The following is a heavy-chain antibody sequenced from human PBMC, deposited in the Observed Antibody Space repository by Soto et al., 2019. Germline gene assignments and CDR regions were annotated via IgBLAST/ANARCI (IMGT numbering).Heavy chain of an antibody. CDR1: GGSISSSHW. CDR2: ISHSSTS. D-gene: IGHD3-9*01. CDR3: ARVVLTITRGAFDA. Sequence: QVQLQESGPGLVKPSGTLSLTCAVSGGSISSSHWWTWVRQSPGKGLVYIGEISHSSTSNSTPSLKIRVTLSVDKSYNHVSLTLTSVTAADTAVYYCARVVLTITRGAFDACGQGTLVIVSS. V-gene: IGHV4-4*02. J-gene: IGHJ3*01.